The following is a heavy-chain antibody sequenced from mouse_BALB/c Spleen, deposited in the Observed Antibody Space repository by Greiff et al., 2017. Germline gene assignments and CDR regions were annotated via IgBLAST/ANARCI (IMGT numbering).Heavy chain of an antibody. Sequence: VQLKESGGDLVKPGGSLKLSCAASGFTFSSYGMSWVRQTPDKRLEWVATISSGGSYTYYPDSVKGRFTISRDNAKNTLYLQMSSLKSEDTAMYYCARQNFTRDAMDYWGQGTSVTVSS. CDR3: ARQNFTRDAMDY. J-gene: IGHJ4*01. CDR1: GFTFSSYG. V-gene: IGHV5-6*01. D-gene: IGHD2-12*01. CDR2: ISSGGSYT.